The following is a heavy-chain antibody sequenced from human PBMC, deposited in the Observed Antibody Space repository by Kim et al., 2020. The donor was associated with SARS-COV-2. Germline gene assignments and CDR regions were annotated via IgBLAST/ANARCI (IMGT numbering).Heavy chain of an antibody. V-gene: IGHV1-18*01. Sequence: NGNTNYAQKRQGRVTMTTDTSTSTAYMELRSLRSDDTAVYYCARGMGDYWGQGTLVTVSS. CDR3: ARGMGDY. D-gene: IGHD2-8*01. CDR2: NGNT. J-gene: IGHJ4*02.